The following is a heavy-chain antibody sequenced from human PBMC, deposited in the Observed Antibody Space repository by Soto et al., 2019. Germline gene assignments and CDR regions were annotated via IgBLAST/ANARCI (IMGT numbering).Heavy chain of an antibody. J-gene: IGHJ4*02. CDR3: ARDPMVRDN. D-gene: IGHD3-10*01. CDR2: IYPSGRT. CDR1: GVSISNSYW. Sequence: QVHLQESGPGLVEPSGTLSLTCAVSGVSISNSYWWTWVRQPPGKGLGWIGEIYPSGRTNYNPSLKSRVTISMDKSMNQFSLTLNFLTAADTAVYYCARDPMVRDNWGRGTLVTVSS. V-gene: IGHV4-4*02.